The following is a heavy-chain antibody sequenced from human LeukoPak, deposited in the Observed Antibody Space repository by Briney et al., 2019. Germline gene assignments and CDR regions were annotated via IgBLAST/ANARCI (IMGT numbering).Heavy chain of an antibody. D-gene: IGHD6-6*01. V-gene: IGHV4-30-2*01. CDR1: GGSISSSSYY. J-gene: IGHJ6*02. CDR2: IYHSGST. Sequence: SETLSLTCTVSGGSISSSSYYWGWIRQPPGKGLEWIGYIYHSGSTYYNPSLKSRVTISVDRSKNQFSLKLSSVTAADTAVYYCARGPLVSYYYYGMDVWGQGTTVTVSS. CDR3: ARGPLVSYYYYGMDV.